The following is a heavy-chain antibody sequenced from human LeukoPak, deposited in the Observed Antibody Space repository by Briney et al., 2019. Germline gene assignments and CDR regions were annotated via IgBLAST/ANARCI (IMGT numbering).Heavy chain of an antibody. CDR3: AKGSRTTVTNKQIDY. CDR1: GFTFSSYA. CDR2: ISGSGGST. J-gene: IGHJ4*02. D-gene: IGHD4-11*01. Sequence: TGGSLRLSCAASGFTFSSYAMSWVRQAPGKGLEWVSTISGSGGSTYYADSVKGRFTISRDNSKNTLYLQMNSLRAEDTAVYYCAKGSRTTVTNKQIDYWGQGTLVTVSS. V-gene: IGHV3-23*01.